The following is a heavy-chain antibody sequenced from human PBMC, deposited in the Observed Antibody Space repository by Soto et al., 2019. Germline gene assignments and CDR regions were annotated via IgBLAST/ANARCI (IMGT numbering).Heavy chain of an antibody. J-gene: IGHJ4*02. D-gene: IGHD4-17*01. Sequence: SVKVSCKVSGYTLTELSMHWVRQAPGKGLEWMGGFDPEDGETIYAQKFQGRVTMTEDTSTDTAYMELSSLRSEDTAVYYCATDLSNDYGDFSPLGYFDYWGQGTLVTVSS. CDR2: FDPEDGET. V-gene: IGHV1-24*01. CDR1: GYTLTELS. CDR3: ATDLSNDYGDFSPLGYFDY.